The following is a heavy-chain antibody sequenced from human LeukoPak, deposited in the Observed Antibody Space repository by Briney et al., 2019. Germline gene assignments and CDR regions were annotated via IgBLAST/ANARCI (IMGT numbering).Heavy chain of an antibody. CDR3: ARVIGYYGSGRNYYFDC. J-gene: IGHJ4*02. Sequence: PGGSLRLSCAASGFTFGHYEMNRVRQAPGKGLEWISYISGGGTAMYYADSVEGRFTVSRDNAKNSMYLQMDSLRAEDTAVYFCARVIGYYGSGRNYYFDCWGQGTLVTVSS. CDR1: GFTFGHYE. D-gene: IGHD3-10*01. V-gene: IGHV3-48*03. CDR2: ISGGGTAM.